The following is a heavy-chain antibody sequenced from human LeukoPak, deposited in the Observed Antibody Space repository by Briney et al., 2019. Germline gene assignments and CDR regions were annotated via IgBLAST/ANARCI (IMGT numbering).Heavy chain of an antibody. D-gene: IGHD6-6*01. J-gene: IGHJ4*02. CDR2: INHSGST. CDR3: ARGLAARTVDY. Sequence: SETLSLTCAVYGGSFSGYYWSWIRQPPGKGLEWIGEINHSGSTNYNPSLKSRVTISVDTSKNQFSLKLSSVTAADTAVYYCARGLAARTVDYWGQGALVTVSS. CDR1: GGSFSGYY. V-gene: IGHV4-34*01.